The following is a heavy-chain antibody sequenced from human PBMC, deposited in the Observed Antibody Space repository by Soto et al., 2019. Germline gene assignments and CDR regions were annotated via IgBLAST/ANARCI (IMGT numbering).Heavy chain of an antibody. V-gene: IGHV3-21*01. CDR1: GFTFSSYS. CDR3: ARYHEVAYYYYGMDV. CDR2: VSSSSSYI. J-gene: IGHJ6*02. Sequence: GGALRLSCAASGFTFSSYSMNWVRQAPGKGLEWVSSVSSSSSYIYYADSVKGRFTISRDNAKNSLYLQMNSLRAEDTAVYYCARYHEVAYYYYGMDVWGQGTTVTVSS.